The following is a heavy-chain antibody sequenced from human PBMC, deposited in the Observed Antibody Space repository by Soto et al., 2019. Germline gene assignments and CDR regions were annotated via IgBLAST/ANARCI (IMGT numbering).Heavy chain of an antibody. D-gene: IGHD4-4*01. CDR2: ISYDGSNK. Sequence: QVQLVESGGGVVQPGRSLRLSCAASGFTFSSYAMHWVRQAPGKGLEWVAVISYDGSNKYYADSVKGRFTISRDNSKNKXYLQMNSLRAEDTAVYYCARGGDLTVTYYYYGMDVWGQGTTVTVSS. V-gene: IGHV3-30-3*01. J-gene: IGHJ6*02. CDR1: GFTFSSYA. CDR3: ARGGDLTVTYYYYGMDV.